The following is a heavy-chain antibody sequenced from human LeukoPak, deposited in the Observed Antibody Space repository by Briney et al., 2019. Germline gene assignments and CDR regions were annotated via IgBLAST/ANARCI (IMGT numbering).Heavy chain of an antibody. D-gene: IGHD5-18*01. V-gene: IGHV4-4*07. CDR1: GGSIKSYY. CDR2: IYASGTT. CDR3: ARVADRFGYNYGIDEYFDY. Sequence: SETLSLTCTVSGGSIKSYYWSWIRQPAGEGLEWLGHIYASGTTNYNPSLNSRVTMSVDTSKNQFSLRLACVTAADTAVYYCARVADRFGYNYGIDEYFDYWGQGTLVTVSS. J-gene: IGHJ4*02.